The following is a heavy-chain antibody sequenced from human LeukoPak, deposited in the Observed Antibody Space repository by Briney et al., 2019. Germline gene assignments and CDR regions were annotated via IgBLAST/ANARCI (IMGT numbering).Heavy chain of an antibody. J-gene: IGHJ5*02. CDR2: INYSGTT. V-gene: IGHV4-39*01. CDR3: ARAPNYYDSTSFDP. CDR1: GGSISSSGYY. Sequence: PSETLSLTCTASGGSISSSGYYWGWIRQPPGKGLEWIASINYSGTTYYNPSLKSRVTISEDRSKNQFSLKLSSVTAADTAVYYCARAPNYYDSTSFDPWGQGTLVTVSS. D-gene: IGHD3-22*01.